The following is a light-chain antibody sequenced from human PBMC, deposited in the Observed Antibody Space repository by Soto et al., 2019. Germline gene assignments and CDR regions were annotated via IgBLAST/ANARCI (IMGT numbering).Light chain of an antibody. CDR1: QSGSTR. Sequence: EIQMTQAPFSLSASLGARVTIICRTRQSGSTRVGWYQQKPVKAPKVLIYDASSWAGGVPTRFTGSGSGTEFPITINSLQPDDFATYYYQQYSVYWTFGQGTKVDI. J-gene: IGKJ1*01. CDR3: QQYSVYWT. CDR2: DAS. V-gene: IGKV1-5*02.